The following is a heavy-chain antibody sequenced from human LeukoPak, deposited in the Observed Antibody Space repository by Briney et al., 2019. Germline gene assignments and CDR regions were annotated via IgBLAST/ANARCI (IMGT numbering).Heavy chain of an antibody. CDR1: GFIFSDYY. J-gene: IGHJ6*02. CDR2: ISSSSSYT. D-gene: IGHD3-3*01. CDR3: TKDLASVLRLLEPSADYGMDV. V-gene: IGHV3-11*05. Sequence: GGSLRLSCAASGFIFSDYYMSWIRQAPGKGLEWVSYISSSSSYTNYADSVRGRFTISRYNAKNSLYLQMNSLRAEDKVVYYLTKDLASVLRLLEPSADYGMDVWGQGTTVTVSS.